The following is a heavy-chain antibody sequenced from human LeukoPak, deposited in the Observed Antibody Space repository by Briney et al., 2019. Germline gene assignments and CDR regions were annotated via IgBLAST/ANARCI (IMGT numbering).Heavy chain of an antibody. CDR3: ARSGGNYYSI. V-gene: IGHV5-51*01. D-gene: IGHD1-26*01. CDR2: LYSGDSDT. Sequence: GESLKMSCKGSGYRFTSYWMGWVRQMPGKGLDWMGILYSGDSDTIYSPSFQGQVTISADKSTSTANLQWSSLKASDTAMYYCARSGGNYYSIWGQGTMVTVSS. J-gene: IGHJ3*02. CDR1: GYRFTSYW.